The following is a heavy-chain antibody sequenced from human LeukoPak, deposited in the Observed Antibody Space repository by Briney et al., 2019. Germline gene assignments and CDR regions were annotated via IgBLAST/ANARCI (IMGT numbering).Heavy chain of an antibody. CDR2: IYPDDSDT. J-gene: IGHJ6*02. CDR3: ARHSRLRWHERAYYYCGMDV. D-gene: IGHD4-23*01. Sequence: GESLKISCKGSGYSFTSYWIGWVRQMPGKGLEWMGIIYPDDSDTRYSPSFQGQVTISADKSISTAYLQWSSLKASDTAMYYCARHSRLRWHERAYYYCGMDVWGQGTTVTVSS. V-gene: IGHV5-51*01. CDR1: GYSFTSYW.